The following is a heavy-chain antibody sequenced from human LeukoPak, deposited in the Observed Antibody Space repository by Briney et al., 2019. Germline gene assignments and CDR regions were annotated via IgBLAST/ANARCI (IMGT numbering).Heavy chain of an antibody. D-gene: IGHD2-15*01. CDR1: GFTFDDYA. CDR2: ISWNSGSI. J-gene: IGHJ4*02. V-gene: IGHV3-9*01. Sequence: PGRSLRLSCAASGFTFDDYAMHWVRHAPGEGLEWVSGISWNSGSIGYADSVKGRFTISRDNAKNSLYLQMNSLRAEDTAVYYCAGDCSGGSCYHWGQGTLVTVSS. CDR3: AGDCSGGSCYH.